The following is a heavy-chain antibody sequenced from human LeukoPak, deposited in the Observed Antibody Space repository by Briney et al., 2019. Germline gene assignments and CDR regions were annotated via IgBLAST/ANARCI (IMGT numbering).Heavy chain of an antibody. Sequence: QPGGSLRLSCAASGFSFSSYEMSWVRQAPGKGLEWVAYVGGSGSPIFYAESVKGRFTISRDNAKNSLYLQMNSLRAEDTAVYYCLAESSTSYEGYWGQGTLVTVSS. D-gene: IGHD6-6*01. CDR1: GFSFSSYE. CDR2: VGGSGSPI. CDR3: LAESSTSYEGY. J-gene: IGHJ4*02. V-gene: IGHV3-48*03.